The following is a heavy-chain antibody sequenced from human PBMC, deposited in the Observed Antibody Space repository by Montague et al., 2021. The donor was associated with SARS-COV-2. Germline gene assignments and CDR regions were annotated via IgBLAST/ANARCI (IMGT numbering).Heavy chain of an antibody. CDR2: LNHNEST. J-gene: IGHJ4*02. V-gene: IGHV4-34*01. D-gene: IGHD2-15*01. CDR3: ARALGGCSVSHFDY. CDR1: GGSFSGYY. Sequence: SETLSLTCAVYGGSFSGYYCYWVCHPPAKGLEWIGELNHNESTNYNPYLTRQVTISVYTSTNQISLKLSFVTAADTAVSDCARALGGCSVSHFDYWGQGTLVTVSS.